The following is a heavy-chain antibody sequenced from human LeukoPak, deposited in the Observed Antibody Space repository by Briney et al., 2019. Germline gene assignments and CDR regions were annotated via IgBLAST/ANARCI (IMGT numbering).Heavy chain of an antibody. CDR2: INPNSGGT. CDR3: ARDSLYNWNRREENFDY. D-gene: IGHD1-20*01. V-gene: IGHV1-2*02. CDR1: GYTFTGYY. Sequence: GASVKVSCKASGYTFTGYYMHWVRQAPGQGLEWMGWINPNSGGTNYAQKFQGRVTMNRDTSISTAYMELSRLRSDDTAVYYCARDSLYNWNRREENFDYWGQGTLVTVSS. J-gene: IGHJ4*02.